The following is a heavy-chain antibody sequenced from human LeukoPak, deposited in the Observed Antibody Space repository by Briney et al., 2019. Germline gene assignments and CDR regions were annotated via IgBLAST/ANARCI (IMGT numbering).Heavy chain of an antibody. J-gene: IGHJ4*02. CDR2: IKQDGNEK. D-gene: IGHD3-22*01. CDR1: GFTFTNYW. Sequence: PGGSLTLSCAASGFTFTNYWMSWVRQAPGTGLGWVANIKQDGNEKYYVDSVRGRFTITRDNAKNSLYLQMNSLRAEDTAVYYCARDRRVVKSWEKDYWGQGTLVTVSS. V-gene: IGHV3-7*01. CDR3: ARDRRVVKSWEKDY.